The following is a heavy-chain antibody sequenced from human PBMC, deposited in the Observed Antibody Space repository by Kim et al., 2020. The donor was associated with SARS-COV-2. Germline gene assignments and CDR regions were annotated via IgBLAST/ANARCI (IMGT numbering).Heavy chain of an antibody. CDR2: GT. J-gene: IGHJ4*02. D-gene: IGHD2-8*01. V-gene: IGHV1-2*02. CDR3: AREGSGVDY. Sequence: GTNYAQKFQGRVTMTRDTSISTAYMELSRLRSDDTAVYYCAREGSGVDYWGQGTLVTVSS.